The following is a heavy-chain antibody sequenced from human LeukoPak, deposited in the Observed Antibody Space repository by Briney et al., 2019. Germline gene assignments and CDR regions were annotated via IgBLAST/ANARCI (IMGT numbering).Heavy chain of an antibody. CDR1: GYSISSGYY. Sequence: SETLSLTCTVSGYSISSGYYWGWIRQPPGKGLEWIGSIYHSGSTYYNPSLKSRVTISVDTSKNQFSLKLSSVTAADTAVYYCARGGYSSFDYWGQGTLVTVSS. CDR3: ARGGYSSFDY. D-gene: IGHD6-13*01. V-gene: IGHV4-38-2*02. CDR2: IYHSGST. J-gene: IGHJ4*02.